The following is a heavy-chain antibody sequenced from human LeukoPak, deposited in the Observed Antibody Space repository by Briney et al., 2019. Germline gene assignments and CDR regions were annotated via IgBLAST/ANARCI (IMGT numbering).Heavy chain of an antibody. CDR1: GFAFSDYY. CDR3: AREARWLQSKPLDY. J-gene: IGHJ4*02. Sequence: GGSLRLSCAASGFAFSDYYMTRIRQAPGKGLEWVSYISGSGSIIKYADSMKGRFTISRDNAKNSLYLQMKSLRAEDTAVYYCAREARWLQSKPLDYWGQGTLVTVSS. CDR2: ISGSGSII. D-gene: IGHD5-24*01. V-gene: IGHV3-11*04.